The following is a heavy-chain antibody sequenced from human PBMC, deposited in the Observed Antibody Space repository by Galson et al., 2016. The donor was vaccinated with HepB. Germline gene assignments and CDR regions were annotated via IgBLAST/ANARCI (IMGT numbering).Heavy chain of an antibody. CDR3: ASDYYRSADY. J-gene: IGHJ4*02. CDR1: GFTFSRSW. D-gene: IGHD3-22*01. CDR2: INQDGNEK. V-gene: IGHV3-7*01. Sequence: SLRLSCAVSGFTFSRSWMTWVRQIPGTGLEWVANINQDGNEKYYVDSVKGRFTISRDNAKNSLYLQMNTLRAEDTAVNYCASDYYRSADYWGQGTLVTVSS.